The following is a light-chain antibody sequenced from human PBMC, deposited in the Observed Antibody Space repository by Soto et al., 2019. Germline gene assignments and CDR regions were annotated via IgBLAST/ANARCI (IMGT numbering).Light chain of an antibody. CDR3: QEYNNWRPIT. V-gene: IGKV3-15*01. CDR1: QSISDK. J-gene: IGKJ4*01. CDR2: GAS. Sequence: IVMTQSPATLSVSPGERATLSCRASQSISDKLAWYQQKHGQAPRLLIYGASTRATGVPVRFSGSGSGTEFTLTITSLQTEDFAVYYCQEYNNWRPITFGGGTKVEMK.